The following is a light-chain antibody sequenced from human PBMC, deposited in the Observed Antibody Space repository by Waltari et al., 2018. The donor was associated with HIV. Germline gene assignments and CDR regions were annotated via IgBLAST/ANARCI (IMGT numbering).Light chain of an antibody. CDR1: SLRNYY. Sequence: SSELTQDPAVSVALGQTVRITCQGDSLRNYYANWYQQKPGQAPILVIYGKNNRPSGIPDRFSGSSSGSTASLTIAGAQAEDEADYYCNSRDSSGNHVLFGGGTKLTVL. CDR3: NSRDSSGNHVL. V-gene: IGLV3-19*01. CDR2: GKN. J-gene: IGLJ2*01.